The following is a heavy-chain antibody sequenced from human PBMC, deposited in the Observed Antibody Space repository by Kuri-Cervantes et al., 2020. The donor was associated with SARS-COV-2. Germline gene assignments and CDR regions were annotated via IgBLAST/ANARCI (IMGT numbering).Heavy chain of an antibody. CDR2: IYHSGST. J-gene: IGHJ4*02. V-gene: IGHV4-38-2*01. CDR3: AGSMVRGAVDY. Sequence: GSLRLSCAVSGYSISSGYYWGWIRQPPGKGLEWIGSIYHSGSTYYNPSLKSRVTISVDTSKNQFSLKLSSVTAADTAVYYCAGSMVRGAVDYWGQGTLVTVSS. D-gene: IGHD3-10*01. CDR1: GYSISSGYY.